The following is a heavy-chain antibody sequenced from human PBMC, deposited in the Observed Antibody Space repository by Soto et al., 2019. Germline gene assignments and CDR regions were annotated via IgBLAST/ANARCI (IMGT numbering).Heavy chain of an antibody. CDR2: MNPNSGNT. J-gene: IGHJ6*02. CDR1: GGTFSSYA. D-gene: IGHD7-27*01. CDR3: ASLPWANYYYYGMDV. Sequence: ASVKVSCKASGGTFSSYAISWVRQATGQGLEWMGWMNPNSGNTGYAQKFQGRVTMTRNTSISTAYMELSSLRSEDTAVYYCASLPWANYYYYGMDVWGQGTTVTVSS. V-gene: IGHV1-8*02.